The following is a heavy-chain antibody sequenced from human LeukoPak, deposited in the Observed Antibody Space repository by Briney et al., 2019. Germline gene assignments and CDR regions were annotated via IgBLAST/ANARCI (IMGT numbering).Heavy chain of an antibody. CDR1: GYTFTSYG. D-gene: IGHD3-22*01. CDR3: ATVEYYYDSSGYSHDKYYFDY. V-gene: IGHV1-18*01. J-gene: IGHJ4*02. CDR2: ISAYNGNT. Sequence: ASVKVSCKASGYTFTSYGISWVRQAPEQGLEWMGWISAYNGNTNYAQKLQGRVTMTTDTSTSTAYMELRSLRSDDTAVYYCATVEYYYDSSGYSHDKYYFDYWGQGTLVTVSS.